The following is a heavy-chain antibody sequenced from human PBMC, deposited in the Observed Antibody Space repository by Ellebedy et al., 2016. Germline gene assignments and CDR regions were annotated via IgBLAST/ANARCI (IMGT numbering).Heavy chain of an antibody. D-gene: IGHD3-22*01. CDR2: IKQDGSEK. CDR3: ARDLIDYYDSSGSWGY. Sequence: GGSLRLSCAASGFTFSSYWMSWVRQAPGKGLEWVANIKQDGSEKYYVDSVKGRFTISRDNAKNSLYLQMNSLRAEDTAVYYCARDLIDYYDSSGSWGYWGQGTLVTVSS. V-gene: IGHV3-7*03. J-gene: IGHJ4*02. CDR1: GFTFSSYW.